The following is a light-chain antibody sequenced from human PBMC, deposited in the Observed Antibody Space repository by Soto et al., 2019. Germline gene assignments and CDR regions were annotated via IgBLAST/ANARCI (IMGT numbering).Light chain of an antibody. CDR1: SSDVGGYNY. CDR3: SSYTSSSTYV. J-gene: IGLJ1*01. Sequence: ALTQPASVSGSPGQSITISCTGTSSDVGGYNYVSWYQQHPGKAPKLMIYEVSNRPSGVSNRFSGSKSGNTASLTISGLQAEDEADYYCSSYTSSSTYVFGNGTKVTVL. CDR2: EVS. V-gene: IGLV2-14*01.